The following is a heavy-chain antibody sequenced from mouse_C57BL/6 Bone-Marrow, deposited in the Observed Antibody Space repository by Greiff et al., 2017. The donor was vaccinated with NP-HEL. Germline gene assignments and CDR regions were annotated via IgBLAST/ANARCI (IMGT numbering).Heavy chain of an antibody. CDR1: GFTFSDYG. D-gene: IGHD2-1*01. Sequence: EVKLVESGGGLVKPGGSLKLSCAASGFTFSDYGMHWVRQAPEKGLEWVAYISSGSSTIYYADTVKGRFTISRDNAKNTLFRQMTSLRSEDTAMYYCARPLLLWYMDYWGQGTSVTVSS. CDR3: ARPLLLWYMDY. J-gene: IGHJ4*01. CDR2: ISSGSSTI. V-gene: IGHV5-17*01.